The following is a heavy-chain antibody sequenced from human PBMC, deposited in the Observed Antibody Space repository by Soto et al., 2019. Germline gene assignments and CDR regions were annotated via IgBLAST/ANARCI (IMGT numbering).Heavy chain of an antibody. J-gene: IGHJ5*02. Sequence: QVQLQESGPGLVKPSQTLSLTCTVSGGSISSGDFYWSWIRQPPGKGLEWIGYMYYSGRTYYNPSLKSRLAISIDTSKNQFSLKLSSVTAADTAVYYCARCPNYNWFDPWGQGTLVTVSS. CDR3: ARCPNYNWFDP. CDR1: GGSISSGDFY. CDR2: MYYSGRT. D-gene: IGHD7-27*01. V-gene: IGHV4-30-4*01.